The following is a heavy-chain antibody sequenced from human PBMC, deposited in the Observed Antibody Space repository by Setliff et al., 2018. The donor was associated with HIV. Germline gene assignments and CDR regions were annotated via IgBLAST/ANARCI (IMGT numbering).Heavy chain of an antibody. CDR3: ARAPVAVAPFEF. Sequence: SETLSLTCTVSGGSISTYYWSWIRQSPGKGLEWIAYISTSGSTSYNPSLKSRVTLSVDTSKNQFSLNLKSVTASDTAIYYCARAPVAVAPFEFWGQGALVTVSS. J-gene: IGHJ4*02. CDR2: ISTSGST. CDR1: GGSISTYY. D-gene: IGHD5-12*01. V-gene: IGHV4-4*08.